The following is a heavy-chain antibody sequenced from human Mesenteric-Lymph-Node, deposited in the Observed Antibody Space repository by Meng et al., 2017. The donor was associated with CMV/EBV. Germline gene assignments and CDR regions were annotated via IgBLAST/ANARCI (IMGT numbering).Heavy chain of an antibody. D-gene: IGHD7-27*01. CDR1: GFTFKDHY. J-gene: IGHJ6*02. CDR2: ISSSGSTK. CDR3: ARVRLGLSSRSGDYDYGMEV. V-gene: IGHV3-11*01. Sequence: GESLKISCAASGFTFKDHYMSWIRQAPGKGLEWVSYISSSGSTKYYADSVKGRFTVSRDNAQNSVFLQMNGLRVEETAVYYCARVRLGLSSRSGDYDYGMEVWGQGTTVTVSS.